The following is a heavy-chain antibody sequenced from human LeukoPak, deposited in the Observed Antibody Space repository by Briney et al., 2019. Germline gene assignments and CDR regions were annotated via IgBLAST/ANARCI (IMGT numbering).Heavy chain of an antibody. Sequence: SETLSLTCTVSGGSISSSNYYWGWIRQPPGKGLEWIGSIYYSGSTYYNPSLKSRVTISLDTSNTHCSLKLSSVTAADTAVYYCARDRNWGSRLYYFDYWGQGTLVTVSS. D-gene: IGHD7-27*01. J-gene: IGHJ4*02. CDR3: ARDRNWGSRLYYFDY. V-gene: IGHV4-39*07. CDR2: IYYSGST. CDR1: GGSISSSNYY.